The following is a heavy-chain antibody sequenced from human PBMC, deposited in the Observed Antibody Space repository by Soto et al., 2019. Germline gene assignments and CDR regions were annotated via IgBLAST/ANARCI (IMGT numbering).Heavy chain of an antibody. D-gene: IGHD3-10*01. CDR3: GRGEQYPRSGFDP. CDR2: VNHSGDA. V-gene: IGHV4-34*08. Sequence: SESLTLSCGASGGNFRTHYWHWVRQPKGKGLEWVGEVNHSGDATYTPSLQGRVTISLEKSKNSISLKMKTVTAADTAIYFCGRGEQYPRSGFDPWGQGTQVTVSS. CDR1: GGNFRTHY. J-gene: IGHJ5*02.